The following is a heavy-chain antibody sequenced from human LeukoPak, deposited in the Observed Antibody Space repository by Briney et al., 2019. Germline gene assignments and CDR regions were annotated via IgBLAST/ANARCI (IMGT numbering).Heavy chain of an antibody. V-gene: IGHV3-48*03. CDR3: ARRLPYYGMDV. CDR2: IGRRGIST. J-gene: IGHJ6*04. Sequence: GRSLRLSCAASGFTFRTYEVSWVRQAPGKGLEWVSNIGRRGISTWYADSVKGRFTIPRDNAKNSLCLQMNSLTVEDTAVYYCARRLPYYGMDVWGKGTTVTVSS. CDR1: GFTFRTYE.